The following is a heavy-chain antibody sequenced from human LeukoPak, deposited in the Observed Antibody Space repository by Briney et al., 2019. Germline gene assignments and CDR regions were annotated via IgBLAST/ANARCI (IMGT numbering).Heavy chain of an antibody. CDR1: GFTFSSYA. J-gene: IGHJ3*02. V-gene: IGHV3-23*01. CDR2: ISGSGGST. Sequence: GGSLRLSCAASGFTFSSYAMSWVRQAPGKGLEWVSAISGSGGSTYYADSVKGRFTISRDNSKNTLYLQMNSLRAEDTAVYYCAKGQLLWFGESITAGDAFDIWGQGTWSPSLQ. CDR3: AKGQLLWFGESITAGDAFDI. D-gene: IGHD3-10*01.